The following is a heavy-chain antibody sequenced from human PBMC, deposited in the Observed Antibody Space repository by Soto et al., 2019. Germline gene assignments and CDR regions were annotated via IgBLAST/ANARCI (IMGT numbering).Heavy chain of an antibody. Sequence: ASVKVSCKASGYTFTSYGISWVRQALGQGLEWMGWISAYNGNTNYAQKLQGRVTMTTDTSTSTAYMELRSLRSDDTAVYYCARDLVYSSSWRGPGYYYGMDVWGQGTTVTVSS. CDR1: GYTFTSYG. CDR3: ARDLVYSSSWRGPGYYYGMDV. CDR2: ISAYNGNT. D-gene: IGHD6-13*01. V-gene: IGHV1-18*04. J-gene: IGHJ6*02.